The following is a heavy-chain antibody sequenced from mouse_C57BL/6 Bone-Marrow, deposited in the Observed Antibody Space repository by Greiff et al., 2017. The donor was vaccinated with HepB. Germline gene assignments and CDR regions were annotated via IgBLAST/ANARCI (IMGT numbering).Heavy chain of an antibody. D-gene: IGHD2-14*01. CDR2: ISDGGSYT. V-gene: IGHV5-4*01. CDR1: GFTFSSYA. CDR3: AREAGGTTWFAY. Sequence: EVKLVESGGGLVKPGGSLKLSCAASGFTFSSYAMSWVRQTPEKRLEWVATISDGGSYTYYPDNVKGRFTISRDNAKNNLYLQMSHLKSEDTAMYYCAREAGGTTWFAYWGQGTLVTVSA. J-gene: IGHJ3*01.